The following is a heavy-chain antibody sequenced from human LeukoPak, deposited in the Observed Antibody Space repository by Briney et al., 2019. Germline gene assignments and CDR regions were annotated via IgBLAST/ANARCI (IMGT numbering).Heavy chain of an antibody. CDR2: ISAYNGNT. CDR1: GYTFTSYG. J-gene: IGHJ5*02. V-gene: IGHV1-18*01. CDR3: AREISYYDILTGYYLGWFDP. D-gene: IGHD3-9*01. Sequence: ASVKVSCKASGYTFTSYGISWVRQAPGQGLEWMGWISAYNGNTNYAQKLQDRVTMTTDTSTSTAYMELRSLRSDDTAVYYCAREISYYDILTGYYLGWFDPWGQGTLVTVSS.